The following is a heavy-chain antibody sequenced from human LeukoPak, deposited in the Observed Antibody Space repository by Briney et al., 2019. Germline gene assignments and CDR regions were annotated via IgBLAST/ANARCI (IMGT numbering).Heavy chain of an antibody. CDR2: IIPIFGTA. CDR3: ARNMVRGIDYYYYMDV. J-gene: IGHJ6*03. D-gene: IGHD3-10*01. V-gene: IGHV1-69*05. CDR1: GGTFSSYA. Sequence: SVKVSCKASGGTFSSYAISWVRQAPGQGLEWMGGIIPIFGTANYAQKFQGRVTITMDESTSTAYMELSSLRSEDTAVYYCARNMVRGIDYYYYMDVWGKGTTVTVSS.